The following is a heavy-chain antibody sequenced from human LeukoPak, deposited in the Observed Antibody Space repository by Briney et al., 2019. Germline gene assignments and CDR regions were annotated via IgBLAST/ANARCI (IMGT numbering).Heavy chain of an antibody. V-gene: IGHV3-23*01. CDR2: INSGGSGT. CDR1: GFTFSSYA. D-gene: IGHD2-21*02. J-gene: IGHJ5*02. Sequence: GGSLRLSCAASGFTFSSYAMSWVRQAPGEGLEWVSAINSGGSGTYHADSVKGRFTISRDNSKNTLYLQMTSLRAEDTAVYYCARLQEKEMTAGYNWFDPWGQGTLVTVSS. CDR3: ARLQEKEMTAGYNWFDP.